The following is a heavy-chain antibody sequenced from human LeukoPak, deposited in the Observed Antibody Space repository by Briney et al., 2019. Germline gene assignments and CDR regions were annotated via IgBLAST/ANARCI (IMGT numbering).Heavy chain of an antibody. CDR1: GFTFSSYG. D-gene: IGHD5-12*01. CDR2: MRYDGSNR. Sequence: PGGSLRLSCAASGFTFSSYGMHWVRQAPGKGLEWVAFMRYDGSNRNYADSVKGRFTISRDNAKNSLYLQMNSLRAEDTAVYYCARVQKSRKSVASAVDCWGQGTVVIVSS. V-gene: IGHV3-30*02. J-gene: IGHJ4*02. CDR3: ARVQKSRKSVASAVDC.